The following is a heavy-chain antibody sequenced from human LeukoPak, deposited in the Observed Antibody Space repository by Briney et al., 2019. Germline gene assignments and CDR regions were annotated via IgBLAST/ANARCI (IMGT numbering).Heavy chain of an antibody. Sequence: GGSLRLSCAASGFTFSSYSMNWVRQAPGKGLEWVSSISSSSSYIYYADSVKGRFTISRDNAKNSLYLQMNSLRAEDTAVYYCASASSSWAYYFDCWGQGTLVTVSS. D-gene: IGHD6-13*01. CDR1: GFTFSSYS. V-gene: IGHV3-21*01. CDR2: ISSSSSYI. J-gene: IGHJ4*02. CDR3: ASASSSWAYYFDC.